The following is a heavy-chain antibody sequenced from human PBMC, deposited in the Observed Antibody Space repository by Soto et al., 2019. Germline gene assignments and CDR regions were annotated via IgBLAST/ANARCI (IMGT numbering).Heavy chain of an antibody. J-gene: IGHJ5*02. V-gene: IGHV5-10-1*01. CDR1: GYSFAGYW. D-gene: IGHD2-2*01. CDR3: ARGYCTTTICDPWFDP. Sequence: GESLKISCKGSGYSFAGYWITWVRQKPGKGLEWMGRIDPSDSQTYYSPSFRGHVTISVTKSITTVFLQWSSLRASDTAMYYCARGYCTTTICDPWFDPWGQGTLVTVSS. CDR2: IDPSDSQT.